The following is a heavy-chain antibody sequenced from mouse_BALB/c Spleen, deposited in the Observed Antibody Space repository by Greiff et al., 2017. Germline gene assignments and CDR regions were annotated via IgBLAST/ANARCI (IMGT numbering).Heavy chain of an antibody. CDR2: IYPGNSDT. CDR1: GYTFTSYW. V-gene: IGHV1-5*01. Sequence: EVQLQQSGPVLARPGASVKMSCKASGYTFTSYWMHWVKQRPGQGLEWIGAIYPGNSDTSSNQKFKGKAKLTAVTATSTAYLELSSLTNEDSAVYYCTRGGGYLFDYWGQGTTLTVSA. J-gene: IGHJ2*01. CDR3: TRGGGYLFDY. D-gene: IGHD1-2*01.